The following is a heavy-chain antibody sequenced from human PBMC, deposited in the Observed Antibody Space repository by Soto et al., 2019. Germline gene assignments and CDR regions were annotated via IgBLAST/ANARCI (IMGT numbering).Heavy chain of an antibody. CDR2: VSSNGGTT. D-gene: IGHD5-12*01. J-gene: IGHJ4*02. V-gene: IGHV3-64D*06. CDR3: VRHAQWIIRAY. Sequence: GGSLRLSCSASGFTFSDYAMHWVRQAPGKGLEYVSAVSSNGGTTYYADSVKDRFTISRDNSKNQFSLKLSSVTAADTAVYYCVRHAQWIIRAYWGQGSLVTVS. CDR1: GFTFSDYA.